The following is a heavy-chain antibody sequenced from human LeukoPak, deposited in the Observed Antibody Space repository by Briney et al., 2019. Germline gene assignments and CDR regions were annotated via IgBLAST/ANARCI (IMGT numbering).Heavy chain of an antibody. Sequence: SETLSLTCTGCGGSISRYYWSWIRQPAGKGLEGIGRIYSTGSTNYNPSLKSRVTMSVDTSKNQFSLRLRSVTAADPAVYYCARQIGSAGTAGFDFWGQGPLVTVSS. V-gene: IGHV4-4*07. CDR3: ARQIGSAGTAGFDF. J-gene: IGHJ4*02. CDR1: GGSISRYY. D-gene: IGHD6-13*01. CDR2: IYSTGST.